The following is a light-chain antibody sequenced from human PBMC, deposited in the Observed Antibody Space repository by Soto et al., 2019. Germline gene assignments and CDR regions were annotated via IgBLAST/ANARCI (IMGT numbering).Light chain of an antibody. Sequence: EIVLTQSPGTLSLSPGERGTLSCRASQSASSTYLAWYQQKPGRAPRLLIYGASNRVTGIPDRFSGSGSGTDFTLTISRLEPEDSAVYYCQQYDTSPRTFGQGTKVDIK. CDR3: QQYDTSPRT. CDR2: GAS. CDR1: QSASSTY. J-gene: IGKJ1*01. V-gene: IGKV3-20*01.